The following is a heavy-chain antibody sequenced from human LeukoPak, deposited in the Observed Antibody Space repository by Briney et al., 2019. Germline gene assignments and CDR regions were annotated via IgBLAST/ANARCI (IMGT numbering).Heavy chain of an antibody. V-gene: IGHV4-30-4*01. D-gene: IGHD3-22*01. CDR3: ASGALYDSSGYWYYFDY. J-gene: IGHJ4*02. CDR2: IYYSGST. Sequence: SQTLSLTCTVSGGSISSGGYYWSWIRQPPGKGLEWIGYIYYSGSTYYNPSLKSRVTISVDTSKNQFSLKLSSVTAADTAVYYCASGALYDSSGYWYYFDYWGQGTLVTVSS. CDR1: GGSISSGGYY.